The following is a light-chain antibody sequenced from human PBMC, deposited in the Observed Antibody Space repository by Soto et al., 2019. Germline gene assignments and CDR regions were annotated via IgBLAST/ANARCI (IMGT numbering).Light chain of an antibody. CDR3: GSWDSSLSAYV. CDR1: SSNIGGNS. V-gene: IGLV1-51*01. CDR2: DDD. Sequence: SVLTQPPPVSAAPGQMVTISCSGSSSNIGGNSVSWYQQLPGTAPKLLIYDDDKRPSGIPDRFSGSKSGTSATLGITGFQTGDEADHYCGSWDSSLSAYVFGTGTKVTVL. J-gene: IGLJ1*01.